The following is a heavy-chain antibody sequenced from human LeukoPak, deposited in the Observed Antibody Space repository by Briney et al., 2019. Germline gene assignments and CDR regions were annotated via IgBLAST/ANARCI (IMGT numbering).Heavy chain of an antibody. CDR3: ARDNAMVETADFDY. Sequence: APVKVSCKASGYTFTSYGISWVRQAPGQGLEWMGWISAYNGNTNYAQKLQGRVTMTTDTSTSTAYMELRSLRSDDTAVYYCARDNAMVETADFDYWGQGTLVTVSS. CDR2: ISAYNGNT. CDR1: GYTFTSYG. J-gene: IGHJ4*02. V-gene: IGHV1-18*01. D-gene: IGHD2-15*01.